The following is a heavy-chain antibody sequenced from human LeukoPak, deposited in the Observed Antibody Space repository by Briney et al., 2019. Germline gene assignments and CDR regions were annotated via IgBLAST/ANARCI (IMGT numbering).Heavy chain of an antibody. J-gene: IGHJ4*02. CDR2: ISQAGSDR. D-gene: IGHD6-13*01. CDR3: VREPGPGYFDY. CDR1: GFTFSQYW. Sequence: GGSLRLSCAASGFTFSQYWMSWVRQAPGKGLEWVAVISQAGSDRHYTDSVKGRFTISRDNSRNTLYLEMNSLRAGDTAVYYCVREPGPGYFDYWGRGTLVTVSS. V-gene: IGHV3-30*03.